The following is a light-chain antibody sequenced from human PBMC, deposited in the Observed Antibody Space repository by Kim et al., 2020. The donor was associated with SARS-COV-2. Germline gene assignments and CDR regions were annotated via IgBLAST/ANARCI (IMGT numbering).Light chain of an antibody. Sequence: QSVLTQPASVSGSPGQSITISCTGASSDVGSYNLVSWYQQHPGKAPKLMIYEIDKRPSGVSNRFSGSKSGNTASLTISGLQTEDEADYYCCSCAGSRTYVFGTGAKVTVL. V-gene: IGLV2-23*02. CDR3: CSCAGSRTYV. CDR1: SSDVGSYNL. CDR2: EID. J-gene: IGLJ1*01.